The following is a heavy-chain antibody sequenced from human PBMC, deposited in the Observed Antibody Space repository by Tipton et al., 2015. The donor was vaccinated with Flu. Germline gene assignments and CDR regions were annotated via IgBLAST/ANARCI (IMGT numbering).Heavy chain of an antibody. CDR2: ISYDGSNK. Sequence: SLRLSCAASGFTFSSYGMHWVRQAPGKGLEWVSVISYDGSNKYYADSMKGRFTISRDNSKNTLYLQMNSLRAEDTAVYYCAKDARFLEWLYQYFDYWGQGTLVTVSS. CDR1: GFTFSSYG. D-gene: IGHD3-3*01. CDR3: AKDARFLEWLYQYFDY. J-gene: IGHJ4*02. V-gene: IGHV3-30*18.